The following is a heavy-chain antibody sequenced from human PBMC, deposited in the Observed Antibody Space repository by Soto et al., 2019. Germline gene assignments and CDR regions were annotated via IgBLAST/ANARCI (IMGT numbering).Heavy chain of an antibody. CDR2: ISGSGGTT. D-gene: IGHD3-9*01. Sequence: GGSLRLSCAASGFTFSSYAMSWVRQAPGKGLEWVSAISGSGGTTYYADSVKGRFTISRDNSKNTLYLQMNSLRVEDTAVYYCAKNVWGITIFGGMDVWGQGTTVTVSS. CDR3: AKNVWGITIFGGMDV. V-gene: IGHV3-23*01. CDR1: GFTFSSYA. J-gene: IGHJ6*02.